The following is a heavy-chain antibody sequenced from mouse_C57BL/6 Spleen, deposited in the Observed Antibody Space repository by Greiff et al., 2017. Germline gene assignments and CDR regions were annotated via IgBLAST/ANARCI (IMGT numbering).Heavy chain of an antibody. CDR2: IRNKANGYTT. CDR3: ARYVVYGSSYVYAMDS. CDR1: GFTFTAYY. J-gene: IGHJ4*01. Sequence: EVQLVESGGGLVQPGGSLSLSCAASGFTFTAYYMSWVRQPPGKALAWLGFIRNKANGYTTEYSASVKGRFPISRDNSQSILYLQMNALGAEYSATYYCARYVVYGSSYVYAMDSWGQGTSVTVSS. V-gene: IGHV7-3*01. D-gene: IGHD1-1*01.